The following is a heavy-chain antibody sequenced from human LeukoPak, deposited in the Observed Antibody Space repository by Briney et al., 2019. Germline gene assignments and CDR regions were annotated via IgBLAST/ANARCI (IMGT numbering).Heavy chain of an antibody. J-gene: IGHJ4*02. Sequence: GGSLRHSRAAPGFTFSSYEMKWVRPAPGKGLEWVSYISSRGSTLYYADSVKGPFTLSRDNVKKSLYLQMNRLRGQDTGLYYSSRLPEGGATQLWLRANGPSTAIRGYRGQGTLVTGSS. D-gene: IGHD5-18*01. V-gene: IGHV3-48*03. CDR2: ISSRGSTL. CDR1: GFTFSSYE. CDR3: SRLPEGGATQLWLRANGPSTAIRGY.